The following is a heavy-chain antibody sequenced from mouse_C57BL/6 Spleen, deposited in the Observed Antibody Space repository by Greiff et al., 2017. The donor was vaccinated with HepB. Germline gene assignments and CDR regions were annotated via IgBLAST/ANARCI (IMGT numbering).Heavy chain of an antibody. CDR3: ARSKLTHDC. V-gene: IGHV1-50*01. J-gene: IGHJ2*01. CDR1: GYTFTSYW. CDR2: IDPSDSYT. D-gene: IGHD4-1*01. Sequence: QVQLQQPGAELVKPGASVKLSCKASGYTFTSYWMQWVKQRPGQGLEWIGEIDPSDSYTNYNQKFKGKATLTVDTSSSTAYMQLSSLTSEDSAVYYCARSKLTHDCWGEGTTHTVSS.